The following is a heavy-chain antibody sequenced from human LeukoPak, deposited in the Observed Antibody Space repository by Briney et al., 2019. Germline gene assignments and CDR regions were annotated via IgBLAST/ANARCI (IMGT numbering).Heavy chain of an antibody. CDR1: GYTFTSHD. V-gene: IGHV1-8*03. J-gene: IGHJ4*02. CDR2: MNPNSGNI. CDR3: ARGPGCISTSCPYYFDY. Sequence: ASVKVSCKASGYTFTSHDINWVRQATGQGLEWMGEMNPNSGNIGYAQKLQGRVTITRNTSISTAYMELSSLRSEDTAVYYCARGPGCISTSCPYYFDYWGQGTLVTVSS. D-gene: IGHD2-2*01.